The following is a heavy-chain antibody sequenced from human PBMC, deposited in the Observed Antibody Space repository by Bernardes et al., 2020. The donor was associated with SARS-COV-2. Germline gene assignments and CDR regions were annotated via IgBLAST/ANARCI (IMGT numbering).Heavy chain of an antibody. CDR1: GGSFSGYY. J-gene: IGHJ5*02. D-gene: IGHD6-13*01. Sequence: SETLSLTCAVYGGSFSGYYWSWIRQPPGKGLEWIGEINHSGSTNYNPSLKSRVTISVDTSKNQFSLKLSSVTAADTAVYYCARGQYSSSWYGMNNWFDPWGQGTLGTVSS. V-gene: IGHV4-34*01. CDR2: INHSGST. CDR3: ARGQYSSSWYGMNNWFDP.